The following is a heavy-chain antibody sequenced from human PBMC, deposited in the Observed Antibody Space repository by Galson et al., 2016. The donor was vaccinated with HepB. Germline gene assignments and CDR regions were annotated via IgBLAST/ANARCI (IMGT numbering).Heavy chain of an antibody. CDR2: ISSSGLST. D-gene: IGHD6-19*01. CDR3: VRGSTTASSSGWYDRNWFDP. V-gene: IGHV3-64*01. Sequence: SLRLSCAASGFTFRNFPMHWVRQAPGKGLEYVSGISSSGLSTSSANSVKGRFTISRDNSKNTLLLQVGSLRVEDIAIYYCVRGSTTASSSGWYDRNWFDPWGQGTMVTVSS. J-gene: IGHJ5*02. CDR1: GFTFRNFP.